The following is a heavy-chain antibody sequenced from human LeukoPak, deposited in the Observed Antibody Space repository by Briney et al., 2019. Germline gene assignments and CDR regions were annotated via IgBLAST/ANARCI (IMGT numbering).Heavy chain of an antibody. CDR1: GGSFSGYY. J-gene: IGHJ4*02. Sequence: SSETLSLTCAVYGGSFSGYYWSWIRQPPGKGLEWIGEINHSGSTNYNPSLKSRVTISVDTSKNQFSLKLSSVTAADTAVYYCARGVSSGWYCRFPGGYFDYWGQGTLVTVSS. CDR2: INHSGST. CDR3: ARGVSSGWYCRFPGGYFDY. V-gene: IGHV4-34*01. D-gene: IGHD6-19*01.